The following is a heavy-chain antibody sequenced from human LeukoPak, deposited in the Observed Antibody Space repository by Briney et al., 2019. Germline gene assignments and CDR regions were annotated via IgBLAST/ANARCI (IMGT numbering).Heavy chain of an antibody. Sequence: PSETLSLTCAVYGGSFSGDFWSWIRQSPGKGLEWIGEINHSGSTNYNPSLKSRVTISVNTSKNQFSLKLSSVTAADTAVYYCARERDSGSYLYQFVWFDPWGQGTLVTVSS. D-gene: IGHD1-26*01. V-gene: IGHV4-34*01. CDR2: INHSGST. J-gene: IGHJ5*02. CDR1: GGSFSGDF. CDR3: ARERDSGSYLYQFVWFDP.